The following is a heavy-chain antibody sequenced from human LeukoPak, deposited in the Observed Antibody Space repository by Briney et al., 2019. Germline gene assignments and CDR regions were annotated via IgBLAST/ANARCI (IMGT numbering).Heavy chain of an antibody. Sequence: PGGSLRLSCAASGFTFSSYAMSWVRQAPGKGLEWVSAISGSGGSTYYADSVKGRFTISRDNSKNTLYLQMNSLKTEDTAVYYCTTDGDFWSGYYYFDYWGQGTLVTVSS. J-gene: IGHJ4*02. CDR1: GFTFSSYA. D-gene: IGHD3-3*01. V-gene: IGHV3-23*01. CDR3: TTDGDFWSGYYYFDY. CDR2: ISGSGGST.